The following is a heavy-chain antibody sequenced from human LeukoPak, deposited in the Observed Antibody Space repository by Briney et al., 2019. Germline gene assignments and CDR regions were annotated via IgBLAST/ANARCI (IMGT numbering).Heavy chain of an antibody. CDR2: IRYDGRNK. J-gene: IGHJ3*02. D-gene: IGHD6-25*01. CDR3: AKALYSSGPDAFDI. CDR1: GFTFSSYG. V-gene: IGHV3-30*02. Sequence: GGSLRLSCAASGFTFSSYGMHWVRQAPGKGLEWVAMIRYDGRNKYYEESVKGRFAISRDNSKNTLYLQMNSLRAEDTAVYYCAKALYSSGPDAFDIWGQGTMVTVSS.